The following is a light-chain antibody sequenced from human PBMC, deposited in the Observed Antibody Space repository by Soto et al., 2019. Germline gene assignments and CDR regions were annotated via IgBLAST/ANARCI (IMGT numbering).Light chain of an antibody. CDR1: NIGSKS. J-gene: IGLJ2*01. V-gene: IGLV3-21*04. Sequence: SSELTQPPSVSVAPGKTARITCGGNNIGSKSVHWYQQKPGQAPVLVIYYDSDRPSGIPERFSGSNFGNTATLTISRVEAGDEADYYCQVWDSSSDHVVFGGGTKVTVL. CDR3: QVWDSSSDHVV. CDR2: YDS.